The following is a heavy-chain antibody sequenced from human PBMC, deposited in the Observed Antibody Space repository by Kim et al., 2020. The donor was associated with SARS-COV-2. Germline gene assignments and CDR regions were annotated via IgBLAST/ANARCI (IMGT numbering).Heavy chain of an antibody. J-gene: IGHJ5*02. CDR2: ISGSGGST. V-gene: IGHV3-23*01. D-gene: IGHD3-10*01. CDR3: AKDRNTMVRGVPKGDWFDP. CDR1: GFTFSSYA. Sequence: GGSLRLSCAASGFTFSSYAMSWVRQAPGKGLEWVSAISGSGGSTYYADSVKGRFTISRDNSKNTLYLQMNSLRAEDTAVYYCAKDRNTMVRGVPKGDWFDPWGQGTLVTVSS.